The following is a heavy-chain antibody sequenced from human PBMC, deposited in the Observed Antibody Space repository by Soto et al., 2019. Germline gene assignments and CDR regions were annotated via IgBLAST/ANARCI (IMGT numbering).Heavy chain of an antibody. V-gene: IGHV1-18*01. CDR3: ARQGSWPYYYYGLDV. J-gene: IGHJ6*02. D-gene: IGHD1-26*01. CDR1: GYTFTTSG. CDR2: ISTYNGDT. Sequence: QVQLVQSGPEVRKPGASVKVSCEASGYTFTTSGISSVRQVPGQGLEWMGWISTYNGDTNSAQNFQGRVLMTADTSTGTAYMELMSLKSDDTAVYYCARQGSWPYYYYGLDVWGQGTIVTVSS.